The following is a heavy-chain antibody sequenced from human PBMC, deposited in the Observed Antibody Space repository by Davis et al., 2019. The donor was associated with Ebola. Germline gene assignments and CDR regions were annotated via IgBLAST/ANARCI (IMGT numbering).Heavy chain of an antibody. CDR1: GGTFSSYA. D-gene: IGHD2-15*01. V-gene: IGHV1-69*13. CDR3: ARIVVVVAPPVRYYGMDV. Sequence: SVKVSCKASGGTFSSYAISWVRQAPGQGLEWMGGIIPIFGTANYAQKFQGRVTITADESTSTAYMELSSLRSEDTAVYYCARIVVVVAPPVRYYGMDVWGQGTTVTVSS. J-gene: IGHJ6*02. CDR2: IIPIFGTA.